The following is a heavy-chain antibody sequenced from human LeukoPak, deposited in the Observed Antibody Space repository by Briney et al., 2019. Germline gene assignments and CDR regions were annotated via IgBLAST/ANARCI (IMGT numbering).Heavy chain of an antibody. Sequence: PGGSLRLSCAASGFTFNNYAMNWVRQAPGKGLEWVSVISGSGGTTYYADSVKGRFTISRDNSKNTLYLQMNSLRAEDTAVYYCARGSYSSSWYYYYGMDVWGQGTTVTVSS. V-gene: IGHV3-23*01. CDR3: ARGSYSSSWYYYYGMDV. D-gene: IGHD6-13*01. CDR1: GFTFNNYA. CDR2: ISGSGGTT. J-gene: IGHJ6*02.